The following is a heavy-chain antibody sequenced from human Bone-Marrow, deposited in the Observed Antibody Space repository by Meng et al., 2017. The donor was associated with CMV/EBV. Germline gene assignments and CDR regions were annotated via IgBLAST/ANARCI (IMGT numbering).Heavy chain of an antibody. Sequence: GGSLRLSCAASGFTFSSYPMHWVRQAPGKGPEWVAVISYDASKKYYADSVKGRFTISRDNSKNTLYLQMNSLRAEDTAVYYCARGRYSRSWLFWSWFDPWGQGTLVTVSS. D-gene: IGHD6-13*01. CDR2: ISYDASKK. V-gene: IGHV3-30*04. CDR1: GFTFSSYP. J-gene: IGHJ5*02. CDR3: ARGRYSRSWLFWSWFDP.